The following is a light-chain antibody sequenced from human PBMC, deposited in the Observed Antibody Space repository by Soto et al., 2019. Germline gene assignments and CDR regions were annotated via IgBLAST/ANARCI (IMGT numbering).Light chain of an antibody. CDR3: AAWDDTLSAAV. V-gene: IGLV1-47*01. Sequence: QSVLTQPPSASGTPGQRVTISCSGSSSNIGSNYVYWYQQLPGTAPKLLIYRDNQRPSGVPDRFSDSKSGTSASLAISGLRSEDEADYYCAAWDDTLSAAVFGGGTQLTVL. CDR2: RDN. J-gene: IGLJ3*02. CDR1: SSNIGSNY.